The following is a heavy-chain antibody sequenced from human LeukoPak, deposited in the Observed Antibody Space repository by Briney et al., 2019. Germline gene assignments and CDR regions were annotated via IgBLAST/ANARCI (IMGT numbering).Heavy chain of an antibody. D-gene: IGHD3-22*01. Sequence: GASVNVSCKASGYRFTRYYMLLVRQAPGQGLEGMGWINPNSDGTKYHQKLQGSVTMTRDTSISTAYMELSRLRSDDTPVYYCARFGYYDSSGYYLFDYWGHGALVTVSS. CDR1: GYRFTRYY. CDR3: ARFGYYDSSGYYLFDY. J-gene: IGHJ4*01. CDR2: INPNSDGT. V-gene: IGHV1-2*02.